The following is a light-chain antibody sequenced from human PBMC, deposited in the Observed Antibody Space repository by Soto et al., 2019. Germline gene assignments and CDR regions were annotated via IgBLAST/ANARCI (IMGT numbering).Light chain of an antibody. CDR2: DVS. J-gene: IGKJ2*01. CDR3: QQSRNWPYT. V-gene: IGKV3-11*01. Sequence: EIVLTQSPVTLSLSPGDRATLSCRASHDVRTFLAWYQHKPGQGPGLLIDDVSNRTTGIPARFAGSGSGTDFTLTISSLEPEDFALYYCQQSRNWPYTFGQGTKLEIK. CDR1: HDVRTF.